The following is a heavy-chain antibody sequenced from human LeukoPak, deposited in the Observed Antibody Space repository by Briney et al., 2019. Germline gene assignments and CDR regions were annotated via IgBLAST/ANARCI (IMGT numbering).Heavy chain of an antibody. J-gene: IGHJ6*03. CDR3: ARSYSSSWSYYYYYYMDV. Sequence: PSETLSLTCTVSGGSISSYYWSWIRQPPGKELEWIGYIYYSGSTNYNPSLKSRVTISVDTSKNQFSLKLSSVTAADTAVYYCARSYSSSWSYYYYYYMDVWGKGTTVTVSS. CDR1: GGSISSYY. CDR2: IYYSGST. D-gene: IGHD6-13*01. V-gene: IGHV4-59*01.